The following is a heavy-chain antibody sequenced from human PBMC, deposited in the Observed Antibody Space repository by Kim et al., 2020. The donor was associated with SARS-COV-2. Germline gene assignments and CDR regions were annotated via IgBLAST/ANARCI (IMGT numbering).Heavy chain of an antibody. Sequence: GGPLRLSCTASGFTFSTSWMDWVRQVPGKGLVWVSRINSDGSDTAYADSVKGRFTISRDNAKNTLYLQLNSLRPEDTALYYCARPLSGTNCYDYWGQGTL. CDR3: ARPLSGTNCYDY. CDR2: INSDGSDT. CDR1: GFTFSTSW. V-gene: IGHV3-74*01. D-gene: IGHD2-8*01. J-gene: IGHJ4*02.